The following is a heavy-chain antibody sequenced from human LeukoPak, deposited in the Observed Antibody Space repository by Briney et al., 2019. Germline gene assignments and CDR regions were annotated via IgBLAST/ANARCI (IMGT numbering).Heavy chain of an antibody. D-gene: IGHD2-2*01. CDR3: ARSLGYCSSTSCPPGY. CDR1: GFTFSSYD. Sequence: PGRSLRLSCAASGFTFSSYDMHWVRQAPGKGLEWVAVISYDGSNKYYADSVKGRFTISRDNSKNTLYLQMNSLRAEDTAVYYCARSLGYCSSTSCPPGYWGQGTLVTVSS. J-gene: IGHJ4*02. CDR2: ISYDGSNK. V-gene: IGHV3-30*04.